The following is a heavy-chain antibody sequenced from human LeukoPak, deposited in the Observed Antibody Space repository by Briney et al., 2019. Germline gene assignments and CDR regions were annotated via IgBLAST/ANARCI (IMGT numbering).Heavy chain of an antibody. J-gene: IGHJ6*03. CDR2: VDHTGST. V-gene: IGHV4-59*01. CDR1: DDSITMYY. CDR3: ARGRVSSSTWYSTYYYFFYMDF. Sequence: SETLSLTCTVSDDSITMYYWTWIRQPPGKGLEWVGYVDHTGSTKFNPSLNGRVSISRETSNNFCFLRLRSVTAADTAVYFCARGRVSSSTWYSTYYYFFYMDFWGKGTTVTVSS. D-gene: IGHD4-11*01.